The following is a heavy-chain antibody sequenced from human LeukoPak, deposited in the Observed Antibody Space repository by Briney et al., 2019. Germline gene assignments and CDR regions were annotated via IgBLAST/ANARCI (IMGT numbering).Heavy chain of an antibody. CDR1: GGTFSSYA. CDR2: IIPIFGTA. J-gene: IGHJ4*02. Sequence: SVKVSCKAYGGTFSSYAISWVRQAPGQGLEWMGGIIPIFGTANYAQKFQGRVTITADKSTSTAYMELSSLRSEDTAVYYCARRGSYRYYFDYWGQGTLVTVSS. V-gene: IGHV1-69*06. D-gene: IGHD1-26*01. CDR3: ARRGSYRYYFDY.